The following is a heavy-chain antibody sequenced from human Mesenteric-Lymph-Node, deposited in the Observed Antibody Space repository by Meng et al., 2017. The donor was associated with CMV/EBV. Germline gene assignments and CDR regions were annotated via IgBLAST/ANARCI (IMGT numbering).Heavy chain of an antibody. Sequence: ASVKVSCKASGYTFIGYYMHWVRQAPGQGLEWVGWINPDSGDTNYAQKFQGRVTMTRDTSTSTAYMELSRLRSDDTAVYYCARDSRSRMRLLGYWGQGTLVTVSS. D-gene: IGHD3-22*01. V-gene: IGHV1-2*02. CDR2: INPDSGDT. J-gene: IGHJ4*02. CDR3: ARDSRSRMRLLGY. CDR1: GYTFIGYY.